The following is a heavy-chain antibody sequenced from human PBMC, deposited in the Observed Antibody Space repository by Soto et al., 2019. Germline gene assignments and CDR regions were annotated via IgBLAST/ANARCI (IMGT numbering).Heavy chain of an antibody. D-gene: IGHD4-17*01. J-gene: IGHJ6*02. CDR2: IIPIFGTA. Sequence: SVKVSCKASGCTFSSYAISWVRQAPGQGLEWMGGIIPIFGTANYAQEFQGRVTITADESTSTAYMELSSLRSEDTAVSYCARVRTTVTRYYYYYGMDVWGQGTTVTVSS. V-gene: IGHV1-69*13. CDR3: ARVRTTVTRYYYYYGMDV. CDR1: GCTFSSYA.